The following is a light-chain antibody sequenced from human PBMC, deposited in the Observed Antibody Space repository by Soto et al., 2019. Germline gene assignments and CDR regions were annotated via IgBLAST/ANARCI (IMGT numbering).Light chain of an antibody. CDR3: QQYNSYHRLT. V-gene: IGKV1-5*01. J-gene: IGKJ1*01. CDR2: DAS. Sequence: DIQITQSPSTLSASVGDRVTLTCRASQSISSWLAWYQQKPGKAPKLLIYDASSLESGVPSRFSGSGSGTDFTLTVSSLQPDDFADYYCQQYNSYHRLTFGQGTKVDIK. CDR1: QSISSW.